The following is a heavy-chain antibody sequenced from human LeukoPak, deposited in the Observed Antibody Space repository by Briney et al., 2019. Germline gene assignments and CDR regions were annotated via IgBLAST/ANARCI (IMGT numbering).Heavy chain of an antibody. D-gene: IGHD2-2*01. CDR1: GYTFTSYA. CDR2: INAGNGNT. CDR3: ARTRTTIVVPAATRDFDY. J-gene: IGHJ4*02. V-gene: IGHV1-3*03. Sequence: ASVKVSCKASGYTFTSYAMHWVRQAPGQRLEWMGWINAGNGNTKYSQEFQGRVTITRDTSASTAYMELSSLRSEDMAVYYCARTRTTIVVPAATRDFDYWGQGTLVTVSS.